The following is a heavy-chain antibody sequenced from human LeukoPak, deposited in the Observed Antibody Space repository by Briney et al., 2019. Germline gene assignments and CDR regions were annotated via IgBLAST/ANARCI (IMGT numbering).Heavy chain of an antibody. CDR1: GFTFSSYG. CDR2: ISSSSSTI. D-gene: IGHD5-24*01. V-gene: IGHV3-48*01. CDR3: AKESMGNFDY. Sequence: GGSLRLSCAASGFTFSSYGMTWVRQAPGKGLEWVSYISSSSSTIYYADSVKGRFTVSRDNAKNSLYLQMNSLRAEDTALYYCAKESMGNFDYWGQGTLVTVSS. J-gene: IGHJ4*02.